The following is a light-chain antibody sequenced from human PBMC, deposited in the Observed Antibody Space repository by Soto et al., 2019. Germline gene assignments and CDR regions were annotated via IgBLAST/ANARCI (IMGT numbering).Light chain of an antibody. Sequence: QSVLTQPASVSGSPGQSITISCTGTSSDIGAYDDVSWYQQHPARAPQLIIYDVNDRPSGVSDRFSGSKSGNAASLTISGLQAEDEADYFCSSYTSVSTHVVFGGGTKLTVL. CDR2: DVN. J-gene: IGLJ2*01. CDR3: SSYTSVSTHVV. V-gene: IGLV2-14*01. CDR1: SSDIGAYDD.